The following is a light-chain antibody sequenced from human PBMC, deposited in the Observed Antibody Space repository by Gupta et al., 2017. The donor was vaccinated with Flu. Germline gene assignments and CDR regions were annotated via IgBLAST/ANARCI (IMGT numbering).Light chain of an antibody. CDR1: SGSIATNY. CDR2: EDN. CDR3: QSYDSSNRWV. J-gene: IGLJ3*02. Sequence: FMLTQPHSVSESPGQTVTISCTRSSGSIATNYVQWYRQRPGSAPSTVIYEDNKRPSTVPERFSGSIDRSSNSASLTISGLNTEDEADYYCQSYDSSNRWVFGGGTKLTVL. V-gene: IGLV6-57*03.